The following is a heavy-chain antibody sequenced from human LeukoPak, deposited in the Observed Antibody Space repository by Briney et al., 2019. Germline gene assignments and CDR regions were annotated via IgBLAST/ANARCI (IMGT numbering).Heavy chain of an antibody. D-gene: IGHD3-3*01. CDR3: ASVVISDYDFWSGYYPL. CDR2: IIPIFGTA. Sequence: GSSVKVSCKASGGTFSSYAISWVRRAPGQGLEWMGGIIPIFGTANYAQKFQGRVTITTDESTSTAYMELSRLRSDDTAVYYCASVVISDYDFWSGYYPLWGQGTLVTVSS. V-gene: IGHV1-69*05. J-gene: IGHJ4*02. CDR1: GGTFSSYA.